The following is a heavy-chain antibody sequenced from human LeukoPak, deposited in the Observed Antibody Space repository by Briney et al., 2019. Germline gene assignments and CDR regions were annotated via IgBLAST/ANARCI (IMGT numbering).Heavy chain of an antibody. CDR3: ARSLDYYDSSGSQGQIDY. CDR2: IIPTLGIA. J-gene: IGHJ4*02. CDR1: GGTFSSYT. Sequence: GASVKVSCKASGGTFSSYTISWVRQAPGQGLEWMGRIIPTLGIANYAQKFQGRVTITADKSTSTAYMELSSLRSEDTAVYYCARSLDYYDSSGSQGQIDYWGQGTLVAVSS. D-gene: IGHD3-22*01. V-gene: IGHV1-69*02.